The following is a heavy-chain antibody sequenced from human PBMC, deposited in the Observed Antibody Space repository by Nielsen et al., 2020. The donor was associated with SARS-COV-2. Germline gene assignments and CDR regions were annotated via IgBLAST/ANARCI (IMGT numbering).Heavy chain of an antibody. CDR2: INSDSGNT. Sequence: WVRQAPGQRLEWMGWINSDSGNTKYSQKFRGRVTITRDTSASTAYMELSSLRSEDTAVYYCARDRRTYYYDSSGYYYDYWGQGTLVTVSS. D-gene: IGHD3-22*01. J-gene: IGHJ4*02. CDR3: ARDRRTYYYDSSGYYYDY. V-gene: IGHV1-3*04.